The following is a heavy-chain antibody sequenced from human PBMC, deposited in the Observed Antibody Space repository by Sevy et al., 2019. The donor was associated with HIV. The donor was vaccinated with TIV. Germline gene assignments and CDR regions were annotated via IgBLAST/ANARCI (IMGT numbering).Heavy chain of an antibody. CDR3: ARAESVSTRNAMDV. V-gene: IGHV3-74*01. D-gene: IGHD4-17*01. Sequence: GGSLRLSCAASGFNFSSYWMHWVRQAPGKVLVWVSRISSDGSITNCADSVKGRFTFSRDNAKNTVYLQMISLRVEDTALYYCARAESVSTRNAMDVWGQGTTVTVSS. CDR2: ISSDGSIT. CDR1: GFNFSSYW. J-gene: IGHJ6*02.